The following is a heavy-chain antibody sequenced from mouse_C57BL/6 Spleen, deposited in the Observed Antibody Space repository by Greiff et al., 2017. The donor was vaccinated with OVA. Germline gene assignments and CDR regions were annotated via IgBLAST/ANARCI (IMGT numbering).Heavy chain of an antibody. J-gene: IGHJ2*01. CDR3: ARQGYGDY. D-gene: IGHD2-2*01. Sequence: EVMLVESGGDLVKPGGSLKLSCAASGFTFSSYGMSWVRQTPDKRLEWVATISSGGSYTYYPDSVKGRFTISRDNAKNTLYLQMSSLKSEDTAMYYCARQGYGDYWGQGTTLTVSS. CDR1: GFTFSSYG. V-gene: IGHV5-6*01. CDR2: ISSGGSYT.